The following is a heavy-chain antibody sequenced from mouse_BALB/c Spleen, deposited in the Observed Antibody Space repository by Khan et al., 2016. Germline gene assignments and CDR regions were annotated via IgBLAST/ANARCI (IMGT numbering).Heavy chain of an antibody. V-gene: IGHV1S41*01. CDR1: GYTFTSYW. D-gene: IGHD1-1*01. Sequence: DLVKPGASVKLSCKASGYTFTSYWINWIKQRPGQGLEWIGRIAPGSGNTYYKEMFKRKATLTVDTSSSTAYIQLSSLSSEDSAVYFCAREGTVPLMDYWGQGTSVTVSS. J-gene: IGHJ4*01. CDR3: AREGTVPLMDY. CDR2: IAPGSGNT.